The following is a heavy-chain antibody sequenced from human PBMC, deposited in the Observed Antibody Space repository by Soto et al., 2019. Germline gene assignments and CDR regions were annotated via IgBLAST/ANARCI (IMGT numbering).Heavy chain of an antibody. V-gene: IGHV3-23*01. CDR3: AKDLGIFGVVTTGDAFDI. D-gene: IGHD3-3*01. J-gene: IGHJ3*02. Sequence: GGSLRLSCAASGFTFSSYAMSWVRQAPGKGLEWVSAISGSGGSTYYEDSVKGRFTISRDNSKNTLYLQMNSLIAEDTAVYYCAKDLGIFGVVTTGDAFDIWGQGTMVTVSS. CDR1: GFTFSSYA. CDR2: ISGSGGST.